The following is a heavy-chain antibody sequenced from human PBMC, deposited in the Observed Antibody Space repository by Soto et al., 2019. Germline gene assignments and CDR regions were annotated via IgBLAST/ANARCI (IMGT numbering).Heavy chain of an antibody. CDR2: ISSSGTGI. J-gene: IGHJ3*02. Sequence: QVQLVESGGGLVKPGGSLRLSCAASGFTFSDYYMTWIRQAPGKGLEWVSYISSSGTGIYYADSVKGRFTISRDNAKKSLYLRMSSLRAEDTAVYYCARAFSDAFDIWGQGTMVTVSP. V-gene: IGHV3-11*01. CDR3: ARAFSDAFDI. CDR1: GFTFSDYY.